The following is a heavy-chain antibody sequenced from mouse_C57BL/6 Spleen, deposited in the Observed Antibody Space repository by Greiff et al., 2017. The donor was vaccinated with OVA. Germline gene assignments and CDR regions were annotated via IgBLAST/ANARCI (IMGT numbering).Heavy chain of an antibody. D-gene: IGHD2-12*01. J-gene: IGHJ2*01. CDR1: GFTFSSYG. CDR3: ARDGAYVYYFGD. V-gene: IGHV5-6*01. Sequence: EVKVVESGGDLVKPGGSLKLSCAASGFTFSSYGMSWVRQTPDKRLEWVATISSGGSYTYYPDSVKGRFTISRDNAKNTLYLQMSSLKSEDTAMYYCARDGAYVYYFGDWGQGTTLTVAS. CDR2: ISSGGSYT.